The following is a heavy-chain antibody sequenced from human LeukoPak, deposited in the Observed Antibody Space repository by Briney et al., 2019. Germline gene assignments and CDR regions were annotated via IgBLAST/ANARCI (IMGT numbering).Heavy chain of an antibody. CDR1: GFTFSSYA. Sequence: PGGTLRLSCAASGFTFSSYAMHWVRQAPGKGLEWVAVISYDGSNKYYADSVKGRFTISRDNSKNTLYLQMNSLRAEDTAVYYCARDVPITMVRGVIIGYFDYWGQGTLVTVPS. D-gene: IGHD3-10*01. V-gene: IGHV3-30*04. J-gene: IGHJ4*02. CDR3: ARDVPITMVRGVIIGYFDY. CDR2: ISYDGSNK.